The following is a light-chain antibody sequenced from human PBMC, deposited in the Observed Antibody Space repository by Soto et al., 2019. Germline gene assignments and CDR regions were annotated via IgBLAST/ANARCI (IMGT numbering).Light chain of an antibody. CDR2: DAS. V-gene: IGKV3-11*01. J-gene: IGKJ1*01. Sequence: EIVLTQSPATLSLSPGEIATLSCRASQSVSSYLAWYQQKAGQAPRLLIYDASNRATGIPARFSGSGSGTDFTLTISRLQPDDVAVYYCQQRSSWPRTFGLGTKVEI. CDR1: QSVSSY. CDR3: QQRSSWPRT.